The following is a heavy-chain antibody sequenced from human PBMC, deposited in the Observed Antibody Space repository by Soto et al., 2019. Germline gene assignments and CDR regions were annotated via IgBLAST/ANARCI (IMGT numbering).Heavy chain of an antibody. J-gene: IGHJ4*02. V-gene: IGHV3-23*01. D-gene: IGHD5-12*01. CDR2: ISGSGGST. CDR3: AKVAFRDGYNSHYFAY. Sequence: GGPLRLSCAASCFTFSVYAMRWVHQAPGKGLEWVSAISGSGGSTYYADSVKGRFTISRDNSKNTLYLQMNSLRAEDTAVYYCAKVAFRDGYNSHYFAYWGQGTLVTVSS. CDR1: CFTFSVYA.